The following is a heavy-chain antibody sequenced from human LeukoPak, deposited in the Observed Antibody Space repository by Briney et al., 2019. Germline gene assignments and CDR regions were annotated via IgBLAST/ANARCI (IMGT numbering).Heavy chain of an antibody. Sequence: PGGSLRLSCAASGFTFSSYAMHWVRQAPGKGLEWVAVISYDGSNKYYADSVKGRFTISRDNSKNTLYLQMNSLRAEDTAVYYCAGGGLIVATSNWFDPWGQGTLVTVSS. CDR1: GFTFSSYA. J-gene: IGHJ5*02. V-gene: IGHV3-30*04. CDR2: ISYDGSNK. D-gene: IGHD5-12*01. CDR3: AGGGLIVATSNWFDP.